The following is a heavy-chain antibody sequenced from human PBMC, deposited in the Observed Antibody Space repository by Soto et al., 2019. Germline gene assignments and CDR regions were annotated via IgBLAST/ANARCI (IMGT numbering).Heavy chain of an antibody. J-gene: IGHJ6*03. D-gene: IGHD3-3*01. CDR1: GGSISSYY. V-gene: IGHV4-59*01. CDR2: IYYSGST. Sequence: TSETLSLTCTVSGGSISSYYWSWIRQPPGKGLEWIGYIYYSGSTNYNPSLKSRVTISVDTSKNQFSLKLSSVTAADTAVYYCARVPGQTYYDFWSGYYPNKYYYYYYMDVWGKGTTVTVSS. CDR3: ARVPGQTYYDFWSGYYPNKYYYYYYMDV.